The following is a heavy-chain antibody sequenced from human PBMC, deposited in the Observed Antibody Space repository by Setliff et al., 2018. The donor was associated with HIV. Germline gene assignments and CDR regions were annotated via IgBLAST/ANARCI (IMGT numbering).Heavy chain of an antibody. CDR3: ARAMRGVVVTNMYYYYGMDV. V-gene: IGHV4-4*07. CDR1: GASISSQY. Sequence: PSETLSLTCIVSGASISSQYWSWIRQSAGKGLEWIGHINTSGSTYYNPSLKSRVTISVDTSKDQFSLKLSSVTAADTAVYYCARAMRGVVVTNMYYYYGMDVWGQGTTVTVSS. D-gene: IGHD2-21*02. J-gene: IGHJ6*02. CDR2: INTSGST.